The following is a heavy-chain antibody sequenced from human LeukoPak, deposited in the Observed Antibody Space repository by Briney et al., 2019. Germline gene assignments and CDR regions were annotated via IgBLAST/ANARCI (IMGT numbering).Heavy chain of an antibody. CDR3: AKGTTGSYQRAFDY. V-gene: IGHV3-30*02. CDR2: TRYYGNNK. D-gene: IGHD1-1*01. Sequence: GGSLRLSCAASGFSFSTYAMHWVRQAPGKGLEWVASTRYYGNNKSYADCVKGRFTISRDNSKNTLYMHVNSLRAEDTAVYSCAKGTTGSYQRAFDYWGQGTLVTVSS. CDR1: GFSFSTYA. J-gene: IGHJ4*02.